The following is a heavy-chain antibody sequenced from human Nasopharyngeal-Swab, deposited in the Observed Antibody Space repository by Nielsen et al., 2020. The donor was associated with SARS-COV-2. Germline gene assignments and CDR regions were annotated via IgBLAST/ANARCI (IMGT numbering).Heavy chain of an antibody. CDR1: GFTFSSYG. V-gene: IGHV3-30*03. J-gene: IGHJ4*02. Sequence: GGSLRLSCAASGFTFSSYGMHWVRQAPGKGLEWVAVISYDGSNKYYADSVKGRFTISRDNSKNTLYLQMNSLRAEDTAVYYCARDEERAGYSSGWYGLGGQGTLVTVSS. CDR3: ARDEERAGYSSGWYGL. D-gene: IGHD6-19*01. CDR2: ISYDGSNK.